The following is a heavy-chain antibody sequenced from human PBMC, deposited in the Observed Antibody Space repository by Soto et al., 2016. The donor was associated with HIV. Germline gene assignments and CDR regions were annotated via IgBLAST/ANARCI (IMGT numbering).Heavy chain of an antibody. CDR1: GFTVSNNY. CDR3: ARDPGYSSSWYGEDYFDY. Sequence: EVQLVESGGGLVQPGGSLRLSCAASGFTVSNNYMRWVRQAPGKGLEWVSVIYSGGSTYYADSVKGRFTISRDNSKNTLYLQMNSLRAEDTAVYYCARDPGYSSSWYGEDYFDYWGQGTLVTVSS. J-gene: IGHJ4*02. V-gene: IGHV3-66*01. CDR2: IYSGGST. D-gene: IGHD6-13*01.